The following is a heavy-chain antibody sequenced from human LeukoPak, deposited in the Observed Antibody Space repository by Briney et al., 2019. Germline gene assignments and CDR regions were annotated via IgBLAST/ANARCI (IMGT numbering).Heavy chain of an antibody. D-gene: IGHD3-10*01. V-gene: IGHV4-34*01. J-gene: IGHJ6*03. CDR2: INHSGST. Sequence: SETLSLTCAVYGGSFSGYYWSWIRQPPGKGLEWIGEINHSGSTNYNPSLKSRVTISVDTSKNQFSLKLSSVTAADTAVYYCARGVRYYYGSGSYGGAYYYYMDVWGKGTTVTVSS. CDR1: GGSFSGYY. CDR3: ARGVRYYYGSGSYGGAYYYYMDV.